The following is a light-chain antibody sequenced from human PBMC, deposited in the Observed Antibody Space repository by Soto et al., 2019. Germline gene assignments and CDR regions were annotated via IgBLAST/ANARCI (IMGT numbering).Light chain of an antibody. V-gene: IGKV1-39*01. Sequence: DIQMTQSPTSLSASVGDRVTITCRASQSISSYLNWYQQKPGKAPNLLIYSASSLQSGVPSRFSGSGSGTDFTLTISSLQPEDSATYYCQQGYSSMWTFGQGTKVEIK. J-gene: IGKJ1*01. CDR1: QSISSY. CDR2: SAS. CDR3: QQGYSSMWT.